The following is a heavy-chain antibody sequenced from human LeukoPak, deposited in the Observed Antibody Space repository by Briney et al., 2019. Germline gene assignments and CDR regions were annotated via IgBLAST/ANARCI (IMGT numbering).Heavy chain of an antibody. D-gene: IGHD1-7*01. CDR3: ARETGTSNY. V-gene: IGHV3-21*01. CDR1: GFPLHNLS. CDR2: ISSSSSYM. J-gene: IGHJ4*02. Sequence: GSPKPLLATSGFPLHNLSLNLVPQAPREGLEWVSSISSSSSYMNYADSVKGRFTISRDNAKNSLYLQMNSLRAEDTAVYYCARETGTSNYWGQGTLVTVSS.